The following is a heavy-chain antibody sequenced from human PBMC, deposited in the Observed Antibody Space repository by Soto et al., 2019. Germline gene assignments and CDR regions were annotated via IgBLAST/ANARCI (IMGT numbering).Heavy chain of an antibody. V-gene: IGHV4-59*01. Sequence: SETPSLTCTVSGGSISSYYWSWIRQPPGKGLEWIGYIYYSGSTNYNPSLKSRVTISVDTSKNQFSLKLSSVTAADTAVYYCARADVLRYFDWSSPLVTINWFDPWGQGTLVTISS. CDR1: GGSISSYY. CDR2: IYYSGST. J-gene: IGHJ5*02. D-gene: IGHD3-9*01. CDR3: ARADVLRYFDWSSPLVTINWFDP.